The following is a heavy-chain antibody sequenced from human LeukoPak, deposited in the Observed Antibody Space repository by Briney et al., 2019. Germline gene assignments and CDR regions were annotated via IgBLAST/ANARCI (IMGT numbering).Heavy chain of an antibody. V-gene: IGHV1-69*01. CDR1: GGTFSSYA. CDR3: ARGYCSSTSGCYYYYMDV. J-gene: IGHJ6*03. D-gene: IGHD2-2*01. CDR2: IIPIFGTA. Sequence: SVKVSCKASGGTFSSYAISWVRQAPGQGLEWMGGIIPIFGTANYAQKFQGRVTITADESTSTAYMELSSLRSEDTAVYYCARGYCSSTSGCYYYYMDVWGKGTTVTVSS.